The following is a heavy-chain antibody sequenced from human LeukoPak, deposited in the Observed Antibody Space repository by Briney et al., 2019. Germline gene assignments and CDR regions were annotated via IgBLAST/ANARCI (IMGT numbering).Heavy chain of an antibody. J-gene: IGHJ4*02. D-gene: IGHD2-2*01. CDR2: ISSSSSTI. CDR1: GFTFSSYS. V-gene: IGHV3-48*01. Sequence: PGGSLRLSCAASGFTFSSYSMNWVRQAPGKGLEWVSYISSSSSTIYYADSVKGRFTISRDNAKNSLYLQMNSLRAEDTAVYYCARGGVDQLPGYWGQGTLVTVSS. CDR3: ARGGVDQLPGY.